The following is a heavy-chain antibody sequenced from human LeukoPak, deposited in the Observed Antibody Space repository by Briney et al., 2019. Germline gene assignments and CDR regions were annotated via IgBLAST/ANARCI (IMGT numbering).Heavy chain of an antibody. D-gene: IGHD6-13*01. CDR2: IIPIFGTA. CDR3: ARSGSSSWYWKFDY. V-gene: IGHV1-69*13. CDR1: GGTFSSYA. Sequence: GASVKVSCKVSGGTFSSYAISWVRQAPGQGLEWMGGIIPIFGTANCAQKFQGRVTITADESTSTAYMELSSLRSEDTAVYYCARSGSSSWYWKFDYWGQGTLVTVSS. J-gene: IGHJ4*02.